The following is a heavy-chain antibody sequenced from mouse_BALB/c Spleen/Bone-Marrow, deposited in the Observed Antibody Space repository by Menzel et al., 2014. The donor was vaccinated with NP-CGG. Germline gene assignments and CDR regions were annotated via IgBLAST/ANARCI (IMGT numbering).Heavy chain of an antibody. CDR3: AREVDYAMDY. Sequence: EVQLQQSGAKLVKPGASVKLSCTASGFNIKDTYMHWVKQRPEQGLEWIGRIDPANGNTKYDSKFQGKATITADTSSNTAYLQLSSLTSEDTAVYYCAREVDYAMDYWGQGTSVTVSS. CDR2: IDPANGNT. J-gene: IGHJ4*01. D-gene: IGHD1-1*01. CDR1: GFNIKDTY. V-gene: IGHV14-3*02.